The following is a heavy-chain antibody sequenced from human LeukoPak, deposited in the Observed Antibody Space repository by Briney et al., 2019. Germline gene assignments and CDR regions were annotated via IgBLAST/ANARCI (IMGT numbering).Heavy chain of an antibody. CDR3: ARSVLEWYYFDY. CDR1: GFTFSSYW. J-gene: IGHJ4*02. D-gene: IGHD3-3*01. Sequence: GGSLRLSCAASGFTFSSYWVHWVRQAPGKGVEGGAVIWYDGSNKYYADSVKGRFTISRDNSKNTLYLEMNSLRAEDTAVYYCARSVLEWYYFDYWGQGTLVTVSS. V-gene: IGHV3-33*08. CDR2: IWYDGSNK.